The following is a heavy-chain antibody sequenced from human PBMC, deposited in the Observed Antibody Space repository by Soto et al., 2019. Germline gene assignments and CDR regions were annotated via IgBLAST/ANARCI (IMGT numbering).Heavy chain of an antibody. CDR2: IYWNDDK. V-gene: IGHV2-5*01. CDR1: GFSLSTSGVG. D-gene: IGHD1-26*01. J-gene: IGHJ4*02. Sequence: QITLKESGPTLVKPTQTLTLTCTFSGFSLSTSGVGVGWIRQPPGKALEWLALIYWNDDKRYSPSLKSRLTITKDTSKNQVVLTMTNMDPVDTATYYCALTRGMVDTGPFGYWGQGTLVTVSS. CDR3: ALTRGMVDTGPFGY.